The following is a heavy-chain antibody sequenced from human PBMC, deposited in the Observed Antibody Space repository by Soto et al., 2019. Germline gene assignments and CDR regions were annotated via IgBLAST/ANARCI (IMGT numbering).Heavy chain of an antibody. CDR2: ISYDGSNK. CDR3: AKDRSYGSGSYHYYYYGMDV. J-gene: IGHJ6*02. Sequence: QVQLVESGGGVVQPGRSLRLSCAASGFTFSSYGMHWVRQAPGKGLEWVAVISYDGSNKYYADSVKGRFTISRDNSKNTLYLQMHSLRAEDTAVYYCAKDRSYGSGSYHYYYYGMDVWGQGTTVTVSS. V-gene: IGHV3-30*18. CDR1: GFTFSSYG. D-gene: IGHD3-10*01.